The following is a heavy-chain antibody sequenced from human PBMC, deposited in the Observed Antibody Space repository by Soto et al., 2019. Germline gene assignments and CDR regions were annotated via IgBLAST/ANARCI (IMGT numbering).Heavy chain of an antibody. CDR2: SIPIFGTA. Sequence: QEQLVQSGAEVKKPGSSVKVSCKASGGIFSSYPISWVRQAPGQGLEWMGGSIPIFGTANYAQKFQGSVTITADESTNTGYMDLSILRSEDTGIYYCAKCGSGYVWFNEFWGQGTLVPVSS. CDR1: GGIFSSYP. V-gene: IGHV1-69*01. CDR3: AKCGSGYVWFNEF. J-gene: IGHJ4*02. D-gene: IGHD3-22*01.